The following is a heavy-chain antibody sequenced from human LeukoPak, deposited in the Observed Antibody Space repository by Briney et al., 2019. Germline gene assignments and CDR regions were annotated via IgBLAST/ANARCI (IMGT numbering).Heavy chain of an antibody. CDR3: AKDRYSYAFEYSDS. CDR1: GFTFSTYA. D-gene: IGHD5-18*01. V-gene: IGHV3-23*01. CDR2: ISGSGGSA. Sequence: GGSLRLSCAASGFTFSTYAMSWVRQAPGEGLELVSVISGSGGSAYYAASVKGRFTISRDNSKNTLNLQMNSLRAEDTAVYYCAKDRYSYAFEYSDSWGQGTLVTVSS. J-gene: IGHJ4*02.